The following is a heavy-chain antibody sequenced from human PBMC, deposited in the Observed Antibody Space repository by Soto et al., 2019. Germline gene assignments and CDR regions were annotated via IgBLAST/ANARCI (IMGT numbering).Heavy chain of an antibody. D-gene: IGHD3-3*01. J-gene: IGHJ3*02. CDR3: VNSERILRFLEWGAFDI. CDR2: ISSNGGST. V-gene: IGHV3-64D*06. CDR1: GFTFSSYA. Sequence: PGGSLRLSGSASGFTFSSYAMHWVLQAPGNGLEYVSAISSNGGSTYYADSVKGRLTISRDNSKNTLYLQMSSLRAEDTAVYYCVNSERILRFLEWGAFDIWGQGTMVTVSS.